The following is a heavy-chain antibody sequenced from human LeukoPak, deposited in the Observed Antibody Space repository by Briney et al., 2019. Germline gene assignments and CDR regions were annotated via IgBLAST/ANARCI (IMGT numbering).Heavy chain of an antibody. CDR2: ISATSNYI. V-gene: IGHV3-21*01. Sequence: GGSLTLTFAASGFTFIRYLMNWVRQAPGKGLEWVSSISATSNYIYYADSVKGRFTISRDNAKNSLYLQMNSLRAEDTAVYYCARDTSGYTFDCWGQGTLVTVSS. D-gene: IGHD5-18*01. J-gene: IGHJ4*02. CDR3: ARDTSGYTFDC. CDR1: GFTFIRYL.